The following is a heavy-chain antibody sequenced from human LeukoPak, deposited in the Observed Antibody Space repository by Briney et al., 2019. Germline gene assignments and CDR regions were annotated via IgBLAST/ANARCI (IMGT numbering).Heavy chain of an antibody. V-gene: IGHV4-34*01. CDR3: ARGFWSGYYYY. Sequence: SETLSLTCAVHGGSFSGYYWSWIRQPPGKGLEWIGEINHSGSTNYNPSLKSRVTISVDTSKNQFSLKLSSVTAADTAVYYCARGFWSGYYYYWGQGTLVTVSS. D-gene: IGHD3-3*01. J-gene: IGHJ4*02. CDR1: GGSFSGYY. CDR2: INHSGST.